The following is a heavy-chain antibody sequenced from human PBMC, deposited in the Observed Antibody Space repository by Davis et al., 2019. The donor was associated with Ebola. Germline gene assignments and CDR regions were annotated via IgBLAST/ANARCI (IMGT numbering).Heavy chain of an antibody. D-gene: IGHD6-13*01. CDR1: GFTFDDYA. Sequence: GESLKISCAASGFTFDDYAMHWVRQVPGKGLEWVSFISWDAGSIYYIYSVKGRFTISRDNNKNSLYLQMNSLRPEDTALYYCVKDGGSSWPYGLDVWGQGTTVTVSS. V-gene: IGHV3-43D*04. J-gene: IGHJ6*02. CDR3: VKDGGSSWPYGLDV. CDR2: ISWDAGSI.